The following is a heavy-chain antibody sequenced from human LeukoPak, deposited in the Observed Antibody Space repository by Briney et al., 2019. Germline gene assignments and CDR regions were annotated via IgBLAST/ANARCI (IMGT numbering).Heavy chain of an antibody. Sequence: PSGTQSLTCTVSGGSISTYYWSWIRQPPGKGLEWIGYIYSGSTNYNPSLKSRVTISVDTSKNQFSLKLSSVTAADTAVYYRARHSGNHYDNWFAPWGQGTLVTVSS. CDR1: GGSISTYY. CDR2: IYSGST. D-gene: IGHD1-26*01. J-gene: IGHJ5*02. V-gene: IGHV4-59*08. CDR3: ARHSGNHYDNWFAP.